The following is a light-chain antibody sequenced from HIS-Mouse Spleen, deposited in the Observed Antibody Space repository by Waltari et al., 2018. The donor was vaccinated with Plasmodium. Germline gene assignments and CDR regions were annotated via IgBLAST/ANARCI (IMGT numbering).Light chain of an antibody. CDR2: EDS. V-gene: IGLV3-10*01. J-gene: IGLJ3*02. CDR3: YSTDSSDNHRV. CDR1: ALPKKY. Sequence: SYELTQPPSVSVSPGQTARITCSGAALPKKYAYWYQQKSGQAPVLVIYEDSKRPSGIPERFSGSSAGTRATLTISGAQVDDEADYYCYSTDSSDNHRVFGGGTKLTVL.